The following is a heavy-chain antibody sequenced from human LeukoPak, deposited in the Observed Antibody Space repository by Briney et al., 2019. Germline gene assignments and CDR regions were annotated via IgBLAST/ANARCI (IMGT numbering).Heavy chain of an antibody. CDR1: GFTFSSYA. CDR3: ARSGSYYGSTSG. D-gene: IGHD3-10*01. J-gene: IGHJ4*02. V-gene: IGHV3-23*01. CDR2: ISGSGGST. Sequence: GGSLRLSCAASGFTFSSYAMSWVRQAPGKGLEWVSAISGSGGSTYYADSVKGRFTISRDNSKNTLYLQMNSLRAEDTAVYYGARSGSYYGSTSGWGQGTLVTVSP.